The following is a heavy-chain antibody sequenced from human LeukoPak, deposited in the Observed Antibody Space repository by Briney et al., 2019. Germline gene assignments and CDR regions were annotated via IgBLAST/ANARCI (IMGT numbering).Heavy chain of an antibody. CDR1: GGTFISYA. CDR2: IIPIFGIA. Sequence: SVKVSCKASGGTFISYAISWVRQAPGQGLEWMGGIIPIFGIANYAQKFQGRVTITADKSTSTAYMELSSLRSEDTAVYYCAREEDLWAAAGTIDYWGQGTLVTVSS. D-gene: IGHD6-13*01. CDR3: AREEDLWAAAGTIDY. V-gene: IGHV1-69*17. J-gene: IGHJ4*02.